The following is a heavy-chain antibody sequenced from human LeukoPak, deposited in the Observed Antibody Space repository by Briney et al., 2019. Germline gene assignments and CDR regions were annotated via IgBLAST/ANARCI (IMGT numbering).Heavy chain of an antibody. CDR2: IGDDGSST. J-gene: IGHJ4*02. Sequence: GGSLRLSCAASGFTLSNYWMDWVRHAPGKGLVWVSRIGDDGSSTNYADSVKGRFTVSRDNAKNTLYLQMNSLRAEDTAVYYCARAWDYWGQGTLVTVSS. CDR1: GFTLSNYW. V-gene: IGHV3-74*01. CDR3: ARAWDY.